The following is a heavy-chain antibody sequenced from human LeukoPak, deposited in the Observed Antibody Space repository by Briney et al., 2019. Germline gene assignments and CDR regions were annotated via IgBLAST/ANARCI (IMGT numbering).Heavy chain of an antibody. CDR2: IFYTGNS. D-gene: IGHD6-13*01. CDR1: GGSISSSSYY. J-gene: IGHJ2*01. V-gene: IGHV4-39*07. CDR3: ARVSSSWYQDWYFDL. Sequence: SETLSLTCTVSGGSISSSSYYWGWARQPPGKGLEWIGSIFYTGNSYYNPSLKSRVTISVDTSKNQFSLKLTSVTAADTAVYYCARVSSSWYQDWYFDLWGRGTLVTVSS.